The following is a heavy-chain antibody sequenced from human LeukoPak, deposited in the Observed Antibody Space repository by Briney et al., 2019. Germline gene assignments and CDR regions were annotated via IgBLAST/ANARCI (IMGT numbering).Heavy chain of an antibody. V-gene: IGHV4-39*01. J-gene: IGHJ4*02. Sequence: SETLSLTCTVSGGSITSSSYYWGWIPQPPEKGLEWIGSIYYSGSTYYNPSLKSRVTISVDTSKNQFSLKLSSVTAADTAVYYCARQGYSYDSDYWGQGTLVTVSS. D-gene: IGHD5-18*01. CDR1: GGSITSSSYY. CDR3: ARQGYSYDSDY. CDR2: IYYSGST.